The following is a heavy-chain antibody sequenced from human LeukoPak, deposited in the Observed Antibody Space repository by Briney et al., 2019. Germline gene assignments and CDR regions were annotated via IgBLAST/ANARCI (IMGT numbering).Heavy chain of an antibody. J-gene: IGHJ4*02. CDR1: GYTFTAYY. V-gene: IGHV1-2*02. D-gene: IGHD3-22*01. CDR2: IHPKSGDT. CDR3: ASVTYSDFSEHDY. Sequence: ASVKVSCKASGYTFTAYYIHWVRQAPGQGLEWMGWIHPKSGDTIYAKKFQGRVTMTRDTSIYTAYMQLNALTSDDTAIYYCASVTYSDFSEHDYWGQGTLVTVSS.